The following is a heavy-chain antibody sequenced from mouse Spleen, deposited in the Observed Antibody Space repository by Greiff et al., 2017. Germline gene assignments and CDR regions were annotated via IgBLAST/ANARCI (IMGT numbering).Heavy chain of an antibody. V-gene: IGHV1-81*01. J-gene: IGHJ4*01. D-gene: IGHD2-14*01. CDR1: GYTFTSYG. CDR3: ARRGNRYDGNYYAMDY. CDR2: IYPRSGNT. Sequence: VQLQQSGAELARPGASVKLSCKASGYTFTSYGISWVKQRTGQGLEWIGEIYPRSGNTYYNEKFKGKATLTADKSSSTAYMELRSLTSEDSAVYFCARRGNRYDGNYYAMDYWGQGTSVTVSS.